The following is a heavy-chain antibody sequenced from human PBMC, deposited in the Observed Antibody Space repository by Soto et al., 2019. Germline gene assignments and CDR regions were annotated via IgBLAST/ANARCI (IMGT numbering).Heavy chain of an antibody. D-gene: IGHD2-15*01. V-gene: IGHV3-48*02. Sequence: GGSLRLSCEGSGFTFSASAMNWVRQAPGKGLEWVSYISSRSDTIFYAGSVKGRFTISRHNAKNSVYLQVNNLRDEHTAVYYGARAWDIVSVSVPIPNYNYGMDVWGQGTTVTVSS. CDR2: ISSRSDTI. CDR1: GFTFSASA. J-gene: IGHJ6*02. CDR3: ARAWDIVSVSVPIPNYNYGMDV.